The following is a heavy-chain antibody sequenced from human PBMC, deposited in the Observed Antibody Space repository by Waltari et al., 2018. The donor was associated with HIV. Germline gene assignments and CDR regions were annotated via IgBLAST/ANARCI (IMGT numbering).Heavy chain of an antibody. Sequence: EMQLVESGGGLAQPGGSLRLSCAASGFTFSSYSMNWVRQAPEKGLEWVAYFSSSRNIIYYADSLKGRFTISRDNAKNSLYLQMDSLGAEDTAVYYCAREGGYDSSGYLRGFDLWGRGTLVTV. J-gene: IGHJ2*01. CDR3: AREGGYDSSGYLRGFDL. CDR1: GFTFSSYS. V-gene: IGHV3-48*04. CDR2: FSSSRNII. D-gene: IGHD3-22*01.